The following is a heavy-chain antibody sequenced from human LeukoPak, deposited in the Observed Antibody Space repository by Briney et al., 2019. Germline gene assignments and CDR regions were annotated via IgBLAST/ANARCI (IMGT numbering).Heavy chain of an antibody. CDR3: ARDLVAAAGNNWFDP. Sequence: GGSLRLSCAASGFTFSSYWMHWVRQAPGKGLVWVSRINSDGSSTSYADSVKGRFTISRDNAKNTLYLQMNSLRAKDTAVYYCARDLVAAAGNNWFDPWGQGTLVTVSS. CDR1: GFTFSSYW. J-gene: IGHJ5*02. CDR2: INSDGSST. D-gene: IGHD6-13*01. V-gene: IGHV3-74*01.